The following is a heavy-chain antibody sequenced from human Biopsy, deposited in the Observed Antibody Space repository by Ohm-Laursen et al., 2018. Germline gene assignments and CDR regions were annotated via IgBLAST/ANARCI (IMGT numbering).Heavy chain of an antibody. J-gene: IGHJ5*02. CDR3: ATVRGLVWSGELIA. V-gene: IGHV1-69*06. Sequence: SVKVSCTVIGGTFSASGISWVRLAPGHGLEFVGGIIPIFQTTHYAQSFQGRVTIVADKSTSTAYMELSSLRSDDTAIYYCATVRGLVWSGELIAWGQGTLVTVSS. D-gene: IGHD3-10*01. CDR2: IIPIFQTT. CDR1: GGTFSASG.